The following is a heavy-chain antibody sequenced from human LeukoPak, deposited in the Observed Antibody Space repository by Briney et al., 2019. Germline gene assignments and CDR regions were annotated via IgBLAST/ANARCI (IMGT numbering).Heavy chain of an antibody. Sequence: GESLKISCKGSGYSFNTYWIAWVRHMPGKGLERLGIIYPGDSETTYSPSFQGQVSISVDRSISTAFLHWSSLKASDTAMYYCAKLTRGGYEKFDFWGQGTQVTVSS. CDR1: GYSFNTYW. CDR3: AKLTRGGYEKFDF. D-gene: IGHD5-12*01. CDR2: IYPGDSET. J-gene: IGHJ4*02. V-gene: IGHV5-51*01.